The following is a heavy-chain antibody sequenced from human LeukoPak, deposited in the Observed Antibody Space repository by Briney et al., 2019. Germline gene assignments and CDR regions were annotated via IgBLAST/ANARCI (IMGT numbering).Heavy chain of an antibody. CDR1: GGSISSYY. CDR3: ARDGLYYDSSGLLL. CDR2: IYYSGST. Sequence: SETLSLTCTVSGGSISSYYWSWIRQPPGKGLEWIGYIYYSGSTNYNPSLESRVTISVDTSKNQFSLKLSSVTAADTAVYYCARDGLYYDSSGLLLWGQGTLVTVSS. D-gene: IGHD3-22*01. J-gene: IGHJ4*02. V-gene: IGHV4-59*01.